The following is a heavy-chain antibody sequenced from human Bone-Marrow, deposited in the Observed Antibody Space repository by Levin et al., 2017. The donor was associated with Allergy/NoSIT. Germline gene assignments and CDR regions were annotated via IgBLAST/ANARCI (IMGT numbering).Heavy chain of an antibody. CDR3: TRTDYGDYEDFDY. D-gene: IGHD4-17*01. V-gene: IGHV3-73*01. CDR1: GFTFSGSA. CDR2: IRSKANSYAT. Sequence: GGSLRLSCAASGFTFSGSAMHWVRQASGKGLEWVGRIRSKANSYATAYAASVKGRFTISRDDSKNTAYLQMNSLKTEDTAVYYCTRTDYGDYEDFDYWGQGTLVTVSS. J-gene: IGHJ4*02.